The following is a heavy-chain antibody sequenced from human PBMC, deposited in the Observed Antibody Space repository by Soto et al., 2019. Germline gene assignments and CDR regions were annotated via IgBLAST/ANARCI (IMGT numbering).Heavy chain of an antibody. CDR3: ARGGYSGFDFWSGYLPRYYYYGMDV. D-gene: IGHD3-3*01. CDR2: IYQSGST. Sequence: TLSLTCTVSGASISSGGNSWSWIRRPPGKALEWIGYIYQSGSTYYNPSLKSRVSISASRSKNQISLRLRSVTAADTAVYYCARGGYSGFDFWSGYLPRYYYYGMDVWGQGTTVTVSS. V-gene: IGHV4-30-2*01. J-gene: IGHJ6*02. CDR1: GASISSGGNS.